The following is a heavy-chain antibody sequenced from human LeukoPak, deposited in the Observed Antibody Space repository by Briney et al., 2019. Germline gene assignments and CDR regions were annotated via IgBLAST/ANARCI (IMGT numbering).Heavy chain of an antibody. CDR2: ISSDGTNT. CDR3: ARMGKDIMTGFYRPQGY. D-gene: IGHD3-9*01. J-gene: IGHJ4*02. Sequence: GGSLRLSCAASGFTFRHYPLHWVRQAPGKGLEWVALISSDGTNTYYPDSVKGRFTISRDNSKNTLYLQMNNLRAEDTGFYYCARMGKDIMTGFYRPQGYWGQGTLVTVSS. CDR1: GFTFRHYP. V-gene: IGHV3-30-3*01.